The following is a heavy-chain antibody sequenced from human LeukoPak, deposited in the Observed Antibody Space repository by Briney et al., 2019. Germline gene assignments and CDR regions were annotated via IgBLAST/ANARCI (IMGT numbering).Heavy chain of an antibody. CDR2: INSDGSST. CDR3: AKDRGYYDSVGYGFDI. D-gene: IGHD3-22*01. J-gene: IGHJ3*02. V-gene: IGHV3-74*01. Sequence: GGSLRLSCAASGFTFSSYWMHWVRQAPGKGLVWVSRINSDGSSTSYADSVKGRFTISRDNAKNMLYLQMNSLRAEDTAVYYCAKDRGYYDSVGYGFDIWGQGTMVTVSS. CDR1: GFTFSSYW.